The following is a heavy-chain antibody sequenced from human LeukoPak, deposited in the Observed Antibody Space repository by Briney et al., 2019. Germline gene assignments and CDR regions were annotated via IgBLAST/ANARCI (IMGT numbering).Heavy chain of an antibody. Sequence: SETLSLTCTVSGGSISSYYWSWIRQPPGKGLEWIGYIYYSGSTNYNPSLKSRVTISVDPSKNQFSLKLSSVTAADTAVYYCARWTTVVTRYAFDIWGQGTMVTVSS. J-gene: IGHJ3*02. D-gene: IGHD4-17*01. CDR1: GGSISSYY. CDR2: IYYSGST. V-gene: IGHV4-59*08. CDR3: ARWTTVVTRYAFDI.